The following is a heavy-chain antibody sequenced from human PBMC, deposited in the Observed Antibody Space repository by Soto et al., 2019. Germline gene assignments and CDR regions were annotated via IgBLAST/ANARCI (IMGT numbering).Heavy chain of an antibody. CDR2: INAGNGNT. J-gene: IGHJ3*02. D-gene: IGHD3-10*01. Sequence: ASVKVSCKASGYTFTSYAMHWVRQAPGQRLEWMGWINAGNGNTKYSQKFQGRVTITRDTSASTAYMELSSLRSEDTAVYYCARVEITMVRGVPVDAFDIWGQGTMVTVSS. CDR1: GYTFTSYA. V-gene: IGHV1-3*01. CDR3: ARVEITMVRGVPVDAFDI.